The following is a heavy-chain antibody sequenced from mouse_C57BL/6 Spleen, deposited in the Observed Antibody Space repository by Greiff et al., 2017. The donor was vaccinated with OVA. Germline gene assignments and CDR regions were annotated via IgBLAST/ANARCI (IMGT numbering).Heavy chain of an antibody. Sequence: DVQLQESGGGLVKPGGSLKLSCAASGFTFSDYGMHWVRQAPEKGLEWVAYISSGSSTIYYADTVKGRFTISRDNAKNTLFLQMTSLRSEDTAMYYWAGATVVDPFAYWGQGTLVTVSA. J-gene: IGHJ3*01. V-gene: IGHV5-17*01. D-gene: IGHD1-1*01. CDR3: AGATVVDPFAY. CDR1: GFTFSDYG. CDR2: ISSGSSTI.